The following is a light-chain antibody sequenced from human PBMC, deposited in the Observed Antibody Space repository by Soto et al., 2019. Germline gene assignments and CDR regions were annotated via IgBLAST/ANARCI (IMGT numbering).Light chain of an antibody. CDR1: QTLLHSNGYTY. CDR3: MQGLRPMYT. V-gene: IGKV2-28*01. Sequence: EIAMTQSPLSLAVTPGEPASISCRSSQTLLHSNGYTYLDGYLQKPGQSPQLLIYLGYNRASGVPDRFSGSGSGTDFTLKISRVEAEDVGIFYCMQGLRPMYTFGQGTKLEIK. CDR2: LGY. J-gene: IGKJ2*01.